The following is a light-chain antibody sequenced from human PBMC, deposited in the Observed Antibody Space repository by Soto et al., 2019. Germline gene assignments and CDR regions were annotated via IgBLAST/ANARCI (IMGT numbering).Light chain of an antibody. CDR2: DVS. Sequence: QAVVTQPRSVSGSPGQSVTISCTGTSSDVGGYNYVSWYQQHPGKAPKLMIYDVSKRPSGVPDRFSGSKSGNTASLTISGLQAEDEADYYCCSYAGSYTFVVFGGGTKVTVL. J-gene: IGLJ2*01. V-gene: IGLV2-11*01. CDR3: CSYAGSYTFVV. CDR1: SSDVGGYNY.